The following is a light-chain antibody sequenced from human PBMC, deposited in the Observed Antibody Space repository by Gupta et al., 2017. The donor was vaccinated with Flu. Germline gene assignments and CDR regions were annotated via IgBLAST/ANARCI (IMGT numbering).Light chain of an antibody. CDR1: QSVSSSY. CDR3: QQYGSSQFT. V-gene: IGKV3-20*01. CDR2: GAS. J-gene: IGKJ3*01. Sequence: GTLSLSPGERATLSCRASQSVSSSYLAWYQQKPGQAPRLLIYGASSRATDIPDRFSGSGSGTDFTLTISRLEPEDFAVYYCQQYGSSQFTFGPGTKVDIK.